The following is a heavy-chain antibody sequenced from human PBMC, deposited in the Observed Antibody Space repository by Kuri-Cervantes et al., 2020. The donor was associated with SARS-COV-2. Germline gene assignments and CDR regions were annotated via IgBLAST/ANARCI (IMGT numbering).Heavy chain of an antibody. CDR1: GYIFTSYW. Sequence: GESLKISCKGSGYIFTSYWISWVRQMPGKGLEWMGRIDPSDSYTNYSPSFQGHVTISADKSISTAYLQWSSLKASDTAMYYCARLPCSSTSCYTRYDYYGMDVWGQGTTVTVSS. CDR3: ARLPCSSTSCYTRYDYYGMDV. CDR2: IDPSDSYT. D-gene: IGHD2-2*02. J-gene: IGHJ6*02. V-gene: IGHV5-10-1*01.